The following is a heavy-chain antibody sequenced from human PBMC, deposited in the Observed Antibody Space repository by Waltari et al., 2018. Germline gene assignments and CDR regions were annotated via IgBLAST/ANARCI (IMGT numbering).Heavy chain of an antibody. D-gene: IGHD6-19*01. CDR3: ARSLWLVQGDAFDI. CDR2: INPNSGGT. Sequence: QVQLVQSGAEVKKPGASVKVSCKASGYTFPGYYLHWVRQAPGQGLEWGGGINPNSGGTNYAQKFQGRVTMTRDTSISTAYMELSRLRSDDTAVYYCARSLWLVQGDAFDIWGQGTMVTVSS. V-gene: IGHV1-2*02. J-gene: IGHJ3*02. CDR1: GYTFPGYY.